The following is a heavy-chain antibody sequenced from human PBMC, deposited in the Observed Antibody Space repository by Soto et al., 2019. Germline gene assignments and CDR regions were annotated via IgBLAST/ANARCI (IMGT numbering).Heavy chain of an antibody. CDR2: IYYSGST. V-gene: IGHV4-4*02. D-gene: IGHD3-10*01. CDR3: AKGGSGSYSNAFDI. CDR1: GGSISSSNW. Sequence: SETLSLTCAVSGGSISSSNWWSWVRQPPGKGLEWIGYIYYSGSTNYNPSLKSRVTISVDTSKNQLSLKLSSVTAADTAVYYCAKGGSGSYSNAFDIWGQGTMVTVSS. J-gene: IGHJ3*02.